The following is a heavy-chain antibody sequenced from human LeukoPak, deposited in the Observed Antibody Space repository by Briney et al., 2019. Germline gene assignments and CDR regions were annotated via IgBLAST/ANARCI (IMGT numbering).Heavy chain of an antibody. CDR2: VNPRRGDT. D-gene: IGHD3-3*01. J-gene: IGHJ4*02. V-gene: IGHV1-2*02. CDR3: AKAARSSDTSVLRFLEWLLTD. Sequence: ASVKVSCKTSGYTFTDYYIHWVRQAPGQGLEWMGRVNPRRGDTSFARKFQGRVTMSSDTSISTAYMDLSSLRSDDTAVYFCAKAARSSDTSVLRFLEWLLTDWGQGTLVIVSS. CDR1: GYTFTDYY.